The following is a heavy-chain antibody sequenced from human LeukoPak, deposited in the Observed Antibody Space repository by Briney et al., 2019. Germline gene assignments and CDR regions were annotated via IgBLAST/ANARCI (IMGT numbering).Heavy chain of an antibody. D-gene: IGHD3-22*01. CDR3: AKEGNYYDSSGSTGAFDI. CDR1: GFIFSNYG. J-gene: IGHJ3*02. Sequence: GGSLRLSCAASGFIFSNYGMHWVRQAPGTGLEWVAAISYDGRNKYYEDSVKGRLTISRDNSKRTLYLQMNSLRAEDTAVYYCAKEGNYYDSSGSTGAFDIWGQGTMVTVSS. V-gene: IGHV3-30*18. CDR2: ISYDGRNK.